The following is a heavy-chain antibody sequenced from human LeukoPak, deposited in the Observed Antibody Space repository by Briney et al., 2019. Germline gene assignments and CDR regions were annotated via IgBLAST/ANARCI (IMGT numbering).Heavy chain of an antibody. V-gene: IGHV4-39*01. Sequence: SQTLSLTCTVSGGSFSSGSYYWGWIRQPPGKGLEWIGSIYYSGSTYYNPSLKSRVTISVDTSKNQFSLKLSSVTAADTAVYYCARSLTYYYYYMDVWGKGTTVTISS. D-gene: IGHD3-9*01. CDR3: ARSLTYYYYYMDV. J-gene: IGHJ6*03. CDR1: GGSFSSGSYY. CDR2: IYYSGST.